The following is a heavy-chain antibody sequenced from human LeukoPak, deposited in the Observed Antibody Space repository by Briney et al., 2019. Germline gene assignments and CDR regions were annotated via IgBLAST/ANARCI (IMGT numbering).Heavy chain of an antibody. V-gene: IGHV3-74*01. D-gene: IGHD3-22*01. CDR1: GFTFRSYW. CDR3: ERGVYYYDSSGSDY. J-gene: IGHJ4*02. Sequence: GGSLRLSCAASGFTFRSYWMHWVRQAPGKGLVWVSRINSDGSSTNYADSVKGRFTISRDNAKNTLYLQMNSLRAEDTAVYYCERGVYYYDSSGSDYWGQGPLVTVSS. CDR2: INSDGSST.